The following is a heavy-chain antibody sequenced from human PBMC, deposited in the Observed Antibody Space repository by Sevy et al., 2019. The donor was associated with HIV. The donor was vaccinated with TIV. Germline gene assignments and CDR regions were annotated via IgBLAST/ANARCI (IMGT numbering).Heavy chain of an antibody. CDR2: TNHSGST. D-gene: IGHD3-9*01. CDR3: ATRSYFDPVNWFDP. V-gene: IGHV4-34*01. Sequence: SETLSLTCAVYGGSFSGYYWSWIRQPPGKGLEWIGETNHSGSTNYNPSLKSRVTISVDTSKNQFSLKLSSVTAADTAVYYCATRSYFDPVNWFDPWGQGTLVTVSS. CDR1: GGSFSGYY. J-gene: IGHJ5*02.